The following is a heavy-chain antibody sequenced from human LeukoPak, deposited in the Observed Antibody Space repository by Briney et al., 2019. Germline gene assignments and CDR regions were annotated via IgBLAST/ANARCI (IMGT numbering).Heavy chain of an antibody. CDR3: VRTTNGPEH. D-gene: IGHD2-8*01. CDR1: GFTFTSHL. J-gene: IGHJ1*01. Sequence: GGSLRLSCATSGFTFTSHLIHWVRQPPGKGLVWVSRVSGDGRTTNYADSVKGRFTISRDNAKNTVYLQMDSLRVEDTAVYYCVRTTNGPEHWGQGTLVTVSS. V-gene: IGHV3-74*01. CDR2: VSGDGRTT.